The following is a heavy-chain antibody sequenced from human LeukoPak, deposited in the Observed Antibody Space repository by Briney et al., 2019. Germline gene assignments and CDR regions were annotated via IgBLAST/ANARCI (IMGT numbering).Heavy chain of an antibody. Sequence: SETLSLTCAVYGGSFSGYYWSWIRQPPGKGLEWIGEINHCGSTNYNPSLKSRVTISVDTSKNQFSLKLSSVTAADTAVYYCARAGITGTVHYFDYWGQGTLVTVSS. CDR1: GGSFSGYY. V-gene: IGHV4-34*01. CDR2: INHCGST. D-gene: IGHD1-7*01. J-gene: IGHJ4*02. CDR3: ARAGITGTVHYFDY.